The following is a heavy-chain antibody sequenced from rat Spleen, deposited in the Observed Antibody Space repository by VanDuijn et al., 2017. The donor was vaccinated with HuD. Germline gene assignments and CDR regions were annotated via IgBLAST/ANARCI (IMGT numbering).Heavy chain of an antibody. Sequence: EVQLQESGPGLVQPSQSLSLTCSVTGYSITSNYWGWIRKFPGNKMEWMGYISYSGSTSYNPSLKSRISITRDTSKNQCFLQLNSVTTEDTATYYCARYGVYYGFGYVMDAWGQGASVTVSS. V-gene: IGHV3-1*01. CDR3: ARYGVYYGFGYVMDA. J-gene: IGHJ4*01. CDR2: ISYSGST. D-gene: IGHD1-6*01. CDR1: GYSITSNY.